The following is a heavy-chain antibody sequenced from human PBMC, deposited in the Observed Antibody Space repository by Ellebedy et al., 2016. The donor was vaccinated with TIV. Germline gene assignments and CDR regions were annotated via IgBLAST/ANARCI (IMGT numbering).Heavy chain of an antibody. J-gene: IGHJ5*02. V-gene: IGHV3-23*01. Sequence: GGSLRLSCAASGFTFSSFAMNWLRQAPGKGVEWVSGISGGGSSTNYADSVKGRFTISRDNSKNTLYLQMDSLRAEDTALYYCAKDRGSGWYENWFDPWGQGTLVTVSS. CDR1: GFTFSSFA. CDR3: AKDRGSGWYENWFDP. CDR2: ISGGGSST. D-gene: IGHD6-19*01.